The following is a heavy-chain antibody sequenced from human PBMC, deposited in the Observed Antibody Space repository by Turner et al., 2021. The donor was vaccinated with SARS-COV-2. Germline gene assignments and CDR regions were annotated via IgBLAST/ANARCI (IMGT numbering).Heavy chain of an antibody. Sequence: QVQLVQSGAKVTKPGVSVNVSAKASGGTFSSYAISWVRQAPGQGLEWMGGIITIFDTANYAQKFQGRVTITADESTSTAYMELSSLRSEDTAVYYCARVNGYDSSGYWYDYWGQGTLVTVSS. CDR1: GGTFSSYA. J-gene: IGHJ4*02. V-gene: IGHV1-69*01. D-gene: IGHD3-22*01. CDR2: IITIFDTA. CDR3: ARVNGYDSSGYWYDY.